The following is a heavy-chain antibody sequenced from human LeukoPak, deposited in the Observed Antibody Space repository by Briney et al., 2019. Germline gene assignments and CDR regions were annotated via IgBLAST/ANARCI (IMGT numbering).Heavy chain of an antibody. Sequence: QAGGSLRLSCAASGFTFSSYWMSWVRQAPGKGLEWVANIKQDGSEKYYVDSVKGRFTISRDNAKNSLYLQMNSLRAEDTAVYYCARDALLFEYDSKETRGQGTLVTVSS. D-gene: IGHD3-22*01. CDR2: IKQDGSEK. CDR1: GFTFSSYW. V-gene: IGHV3-7*01. J-gene: IGHJ4*02. CDR3: ARDALLFEYDSKET.